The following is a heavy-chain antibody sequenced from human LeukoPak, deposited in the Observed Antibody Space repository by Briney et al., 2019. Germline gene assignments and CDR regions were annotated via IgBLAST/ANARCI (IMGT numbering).Heavy chain of an antibody. Sequence: PGGSLGLSCAASGFTFSSYGMHWVRQAPGKGLEWVAVIWYDGSNKYYADSVKGRFTISRDNSKNTLYLQMNSLRAEGTAVYYCARVPHDIVVVPAADYWGQGTLATVSS. D-gene: IGHD2-2*01. CDR3: ARVPHDIVVVPAADY. J-gene: IGHJ4*02. V-gene: IGHV3-33*01. CDR1: GFTFSSYG. CDR2: IWYDGSNK.